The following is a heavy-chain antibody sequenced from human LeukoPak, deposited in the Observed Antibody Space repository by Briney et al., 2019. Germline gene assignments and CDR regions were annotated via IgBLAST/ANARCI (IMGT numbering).Heavy chain of an antibody. CDR3: ARESNGEYFDY. Sequence: AGGSLRLSCAASGFTFSSYWMSWVRQAPGKGLEWVANIKQDGSEKYYVDSVKGRFTISRDSAKNSLYLQMNSLRAEDTAVYYCARESNGEYFDYWGQGTLVTVSS. CDR1: GFTFSSYW. V-gene: IGHV3-7*03. CDR2: IKQDGSEK. J-gene: IGHJ4*02. D-gene: IGHD2-8*01.